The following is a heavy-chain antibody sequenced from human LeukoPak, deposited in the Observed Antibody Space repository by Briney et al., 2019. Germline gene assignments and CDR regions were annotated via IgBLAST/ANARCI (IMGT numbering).Heavy chain of an antibody. D-gene: IGHD2-2*01. CDR3: ARHVTGKRSTSCCNWFDP. V-gene: IGHV4-38-2*01. Sequence: SETLYLTCAVSGYSVSSGYYWGWIRQPPGKGLEWIGSIYHSGSTYYNPSLKSRVTISVDTSKNQFSLKLSSVTAADTAVYYCARHVTGKRSTSCCNWFDPWGQGTLVTVSS. CDR2: IYHSGST. CDR1: GYSVSSGYY. J-gene: IGHJ5*02.